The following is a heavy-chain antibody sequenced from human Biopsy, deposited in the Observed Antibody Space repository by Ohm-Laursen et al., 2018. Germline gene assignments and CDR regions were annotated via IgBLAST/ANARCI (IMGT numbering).Heavy chain of an antibody. CDR2: INPHSGST. CDR1: GYTFTAFS. V-gene: IGHV1-2*02. J-gene: IGHJ3*02. Sequence: GSSVKVSCKSSGYTFTAFSVHWVRQAPGQGLEWMGWINPHSGSTNYAQKFQGRVTMTRDTSISTAYMELNRLRSDDTAVYYCAGGSMAYTSGWPGTTAFDIWGQGTMVTVSS. D-gene: IGHD6-19*01. CDR3: AGGSMAYTSGWPGTTAFDI.